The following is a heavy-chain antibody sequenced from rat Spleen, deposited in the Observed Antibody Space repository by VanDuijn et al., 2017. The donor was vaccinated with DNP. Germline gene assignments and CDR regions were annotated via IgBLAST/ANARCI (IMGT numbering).Heavy chain of an antibody. Sequence: EVELVESGGGLVQPGRSMKLSCAASGFTFSNYGMAWVRQAPTKGLEWVASISTSGGSTHYRDSVKGRFTISRDNAKSTLYLQMDSLRSEDTATYYCTTFNWDWGQGVMVTVSS. CDR1: GFTFSNYG. CDR3: TTFNWD. D-gene: IGHD3-6*01. CDR2: ISTSGGST. V-gene: IGHV5-25*01. J-gene: IGHJ2*01.